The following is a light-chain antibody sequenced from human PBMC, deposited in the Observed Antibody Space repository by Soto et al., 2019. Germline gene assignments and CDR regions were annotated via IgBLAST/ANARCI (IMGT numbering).Light chain of an antibody. CDR1: SSDVGGYNY. J-gene: IGLJ2*01. Sequence: SALTQPASVSGSPGQSITISCTGTSSDVGGYNYVSWYQQHPGKAPKLMIYDVSNRPSGVSNRFSGSKSGNTASLTISGLQAEAEADYYCSSYTSSSTPRVFGGGTKLTVL. CDR3: SSYTSSSTPRV. V-gene: IGLV2-14*01. CDR2: DVS.